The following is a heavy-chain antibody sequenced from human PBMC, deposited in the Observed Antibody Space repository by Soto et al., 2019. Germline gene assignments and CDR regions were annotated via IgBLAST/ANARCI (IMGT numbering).Heavy chain of an antibody. CDR2: IYYSGST. CDR3: ARSPHYSSGCHFDY. V-gene: IGHV4-59*01. Sequence: SATLSLTCTVSGGSISSYYWSWIRQPPGKGLEWIGYIYYSGSTNYNPSLKSRVTLSVATSKNQFSLKLSSFTAADTAVYYCARSPHYSSGCHFDYWGQGTLVTVSS. CDR1: GGSISSYY. D-gene: IGHD6-19*01. J-gene: IGHJ4*02.